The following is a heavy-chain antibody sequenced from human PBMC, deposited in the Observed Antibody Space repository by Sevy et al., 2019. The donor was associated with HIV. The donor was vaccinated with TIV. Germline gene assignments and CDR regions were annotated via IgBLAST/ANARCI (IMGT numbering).Heavy chain of an antibody. V-gene: IGHV3-15*01. Sequence: GGSLRLSCAASGFTFSNAWMSWVRQAPGKGLEWVGRIKSKTDGGTTDNAAPVKGRFTISRDDSKNTLYLQMNSLKTEDTAVYYCTTDPLLDSSGWHDAFDIWGQGTMVTVSS. J-gene: IGHJ3*02. CDR2: IKSKTDGGTT. CDR1: GFTFSNAW. D-gene: IGHD6-19*01. CDR3: TTDPLLDSSGWHDAFDI.